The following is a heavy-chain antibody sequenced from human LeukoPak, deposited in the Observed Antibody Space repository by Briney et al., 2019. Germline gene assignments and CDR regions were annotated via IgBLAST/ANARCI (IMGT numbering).Heavy chain of an antibody. CDR1: VYTFTGYF. V-gene: IGHV1-2*02. CDR2: INPNSGGT. J-gene: IGHJ5*01. CDR3: ARVWFGDPPWWFDP. D-gene: IGHD3-10*01. Sequence: GASVKVSCKASVYTFTGYFMHWVRPAPGQGLEWMGWINPNSGGTNYAQKFQGRVTMTRDTSISTAYMELSRLRSDDTAVYYCARVWFGDPPWWFDPWGQGTLVTVSS.